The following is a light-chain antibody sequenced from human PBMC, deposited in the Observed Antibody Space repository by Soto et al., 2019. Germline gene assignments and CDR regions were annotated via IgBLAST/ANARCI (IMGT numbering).Light chain of an antibody. CDR2: DVS. J-gene: IGLJ1*01. CDR1: SSDIGGYNY. Sequence: QSALTQPASVSGSPGQSITISCTGTSSDIGGYNYVSWYQQHPGKAPKLMIYDVSNRPSGVSNRFSGSKSGNTASLTISGLQAEDESDYYCSSYRNSNTLVSGTGTKVTVL. V-gene: IGLV2-14*01. CDR3: SSYRNSNTLV.